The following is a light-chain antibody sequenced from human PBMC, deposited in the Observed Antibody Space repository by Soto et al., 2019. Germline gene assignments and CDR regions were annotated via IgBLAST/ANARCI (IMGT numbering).Light chain of an antibody. CDR1: QSVNSN. Sequence: EIVMTQSPATLSVSPGERATISCRASQSVNSNLAWFQQKPGQAPRLVIYGASSRATGIPARFSGSGSGTEFTLIISSLQSEDCEVYYCQQYYNWWTFGQGTKVEIK. V-gene: IGKV3-15*01. J-gene: IGKJ1*01. CDR2: GAS. CDR3: QQYYNWWT.